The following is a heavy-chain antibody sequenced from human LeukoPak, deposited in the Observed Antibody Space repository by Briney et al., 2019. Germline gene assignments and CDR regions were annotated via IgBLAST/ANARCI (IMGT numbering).Heavy chain of an antibody. V-gene: IGHV3-23*01. CDR3: AIVVVVTPASFDD. Sequence: TGGSLRLSCAASAFTFSSYAMSWVRQAPGKGLEWVSGISGNSGIIYYADSVKGRFTISRDNAKNSLYLQMSSLRAEDTALYYCAIVVVVTPASFDDWGQGTLVTVSS. CDR1: AFTFSSYA. J-gene: IGHJ1*01. CDR2: ISGNSGII. D-gene: IGHD3-22*01.